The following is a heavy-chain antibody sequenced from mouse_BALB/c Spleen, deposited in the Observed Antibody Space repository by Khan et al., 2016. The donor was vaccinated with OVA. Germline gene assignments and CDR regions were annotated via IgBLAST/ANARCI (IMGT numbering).Heavy chain of an antibody. Sequence: QVRLQQSGAELARPGASVKLSCKASGYTFTDYYINWMRQRTGQGLEWIGEIYPGSDNIFYNEKFKGQATLTADKSSSTAYMQLSSLTSEDSAVYFCAREWAAWLPYWGQGTLVTVSA. CDR2: IYPGSDNI. V-gene: IGHV1-77*01. J-gene: IGHJ3*01. CDR3: AREWAAWLPY. CDR1: GYTFTDYY.